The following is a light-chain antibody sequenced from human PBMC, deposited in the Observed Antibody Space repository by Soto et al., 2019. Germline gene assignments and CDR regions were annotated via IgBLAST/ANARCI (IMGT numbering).Light chain of an antibody. Sequence: DIQMTQSPSSLSASVGDRVTITCRASQSISSYVNWYQQKPGKAPKLLIYAASSLQSGVPSRFSGSGSGTDFTLTISSLQPEEFATYYCQQSYSTPFTFGPGTKVDIK. CDR2: AAS. V-gene: IGKV1-39*01. J-gene: IGKJ3*01. CDR3: QQSYSTPFT. CDR1: QSISSY.